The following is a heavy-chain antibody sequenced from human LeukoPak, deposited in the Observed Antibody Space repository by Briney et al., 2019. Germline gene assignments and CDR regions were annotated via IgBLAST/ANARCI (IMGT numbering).Heavy chain of an antibody. D-gene: IGHD3-3*01. CDR2: IYHSGST. Sequence: SETLSLTCTVSGYSISSGYYLGWIRQPPGKGLEWIGSIYHSGSTYYNPSLKSRVTISVDTSKNLFSLKLSSVTAADTAVYHCARRRDYDFWSGFDAFDIWGQGTMVTVSS. CDR3: ARRRDYDFWSGFDAFDI. J-gene: IGHJ3*02. CDR1: GYSISSGYY. V-gene: IGHV4-38-2*02.